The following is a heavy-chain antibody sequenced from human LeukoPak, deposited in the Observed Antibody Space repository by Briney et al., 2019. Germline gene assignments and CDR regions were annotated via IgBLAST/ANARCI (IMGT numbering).Heavy chain of an antibody. J-gene: IGHJ4*02. CDR2: IYTSGST. CDR1: GGSISSGSYY. D-gene: IGHD3-22*01. Sequence: SETLSLTCTVSGGSISSGSYYWSWIRQPAGKGLEWIGRIYTSGSTNYNPSLKSRVTISVDTSKNQFSLKLSSVTAADTAVYYCAISLHYDSSGYYSGYFDYWGQGTLVTVSS. CDR3: AISLHYDSSGYYSGYFDY. V-gene: IGHV4-61*02.